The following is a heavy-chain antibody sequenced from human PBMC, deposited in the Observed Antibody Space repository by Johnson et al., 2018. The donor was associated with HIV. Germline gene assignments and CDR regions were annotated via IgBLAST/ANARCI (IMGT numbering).Heavy chain of an antibody. D-gene: IGHD2-2*02. CDR2: IYSGGRT. Sequence: VQLVESGGGLVQPGGSLRLSCAASGFTVCSNYMSWVRQAPGKGLEWVSVIYSGGRTYYADSVQGRFPISRENSKNTLYLQMNSLRAEDTAVYYCAVGKYCISTSCYMEDAFDFWGRGTMVTVSS. V-gene: IGHV3-66*01. CDR3: AVGKYCISTSCYMEDAFDF. CDR1: GFTVCSNY. J-gene: IGHJ3*01.